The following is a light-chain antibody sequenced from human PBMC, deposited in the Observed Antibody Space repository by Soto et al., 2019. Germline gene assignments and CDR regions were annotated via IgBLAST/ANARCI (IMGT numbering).Light chain of an antibody. CDR2: DAS. Sequence: DLQMTQSPSTLAASVGDGVTISCRASQSISIWLAWHQQKPGKAPKLLIYDASNLDNGVPSRFRGSGSGTDFTFTISRLQPEDIATYYCQQYENLPTFGQGTRLEIK. CDR3: QQYENLPT. CDR1: QSISIW. V-gene: IGKV1-5*01. J-gene: IGKJ5*01.